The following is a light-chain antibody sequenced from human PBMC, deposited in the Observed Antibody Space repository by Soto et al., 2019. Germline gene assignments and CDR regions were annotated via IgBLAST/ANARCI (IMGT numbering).Light chain of an antibody. CDR2: KNN. CDR1: SSNSGNFY. CDR3: AAWDNSLSGPGV. Sequence: QSVLTQPPSASGTTGQRVTISCSGSSSNSGNFYVYWYQQLPGTAPKLLIYKNNQRPLGVPDRCSGSKSGTSASLAISGLMSEDEGDYYCAAWDNSLSGPGVFGGGTQLTVL. V-gene: IGLV1-47*01. J-gene: IGLJ7*01.